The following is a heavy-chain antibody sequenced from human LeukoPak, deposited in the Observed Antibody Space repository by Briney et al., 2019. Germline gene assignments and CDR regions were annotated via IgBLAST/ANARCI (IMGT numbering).Heavy chain of an antibody. CDR1: GFAFSSYW. Sequence: GGSLRLSCAASGFAFSSYWMHWVRQAPGKGLVWVSRINSDGSSTIYADSVKGRFTISRDNAKNTLYLQMNSLRAEDTAVYYCARAGGYYYDSSGYKSPPDYWGQGTLVTVSS. CDR3: ARAGGYYYDSSGYKSPPDY. CDR2: INSDGSST. V-gene: IGHV3-74*01. D-gene: IGHD3-22*01. J-gene: IGHJ4*02.